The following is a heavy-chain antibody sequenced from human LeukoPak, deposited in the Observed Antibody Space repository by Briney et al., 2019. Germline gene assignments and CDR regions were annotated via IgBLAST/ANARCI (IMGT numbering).Heavy chain of an antibody. D-gene: IGHD3-3*01. CDR2: IYYSGST. CDR1: GGSISSSSYY. J-gene: IGHJ4*02. CDR3: ARRPTVFGVVINDYFDY. V-gene: IGHV4-39*01. Sequence: PSETLSLTCTVSGGSISSSSYYWGWIRQPPGKGLEWIGSIYYSGSTYYNPSLKSRVTISVDTSKNQFSLKLSSVTAADTAVYYCARRPTVFGVVINDYFDYWDQGTLVTVSS.